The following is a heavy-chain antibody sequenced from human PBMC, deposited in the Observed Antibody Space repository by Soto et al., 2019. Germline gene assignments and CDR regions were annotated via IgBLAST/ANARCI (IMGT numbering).Heavy chain of an antibody. J-gene: IGHJ4*02. CDR3: ARGTMAGAH. V-gene: IGHV4-59*01. Sequence: SETLSLTCTVSGGSISNYFWSWIRQPPGKGLEWIGYIYYSGSTNYNPSLKSRVTISVDTSKNQFSLKLSSVTAADTAVYYCARGTMAGAHWGQGTLVTVSS. CDR1: GGSISNYF. D-gene: IGHD6-19*01. CDR2: IYYSGST.